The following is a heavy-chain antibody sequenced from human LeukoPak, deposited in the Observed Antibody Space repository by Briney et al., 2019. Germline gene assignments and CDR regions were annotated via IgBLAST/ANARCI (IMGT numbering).Heavy chain of an antibody. D-gene: IGHD2-15*01. CDR1: GFTFSDYY. J-gene: IGHJ6*02. Sequence: GGSLRLSCAASGFTFSDYYMNWVHQAPGKGLEWVSSISSSRSYIYYADSVKGRFTISRDNAKNSLYLQMNSLRAEDTAVYYCAREYRPVAAPYGMDVWGQGTTVTVSS. CDR3: AREYRPVAAPYGMDV. CDR2: ISSSRSYI. V-gene: IGHV3-21*01.